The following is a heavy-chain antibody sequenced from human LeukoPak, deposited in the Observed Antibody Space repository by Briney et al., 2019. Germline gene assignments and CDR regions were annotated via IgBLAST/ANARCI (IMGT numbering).Heavy chain of an antibody. CDR1: GYTFTGYY. J-gene: IGHJ5*02. D-gene: IGHD3-10*01. V-gene: IGHV1-2*02. Sequence: GASVKVSCKASGYTFTGYYMHWVRQAPGQGLEWMGWINPNSGGTNYAQKFQGRVTMTRDTSISTAYMELSRLRSDDTAVYYCAREYYYGSGSYYLDRGSWFDPWAREPWSPSPQ. CDR2: INPNSGGT. CDR3: AREYYYGSGSYYLDRGSWFDP.